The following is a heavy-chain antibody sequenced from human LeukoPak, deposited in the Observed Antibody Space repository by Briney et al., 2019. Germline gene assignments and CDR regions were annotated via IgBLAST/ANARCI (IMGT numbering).Heavy chain of an antibody. V-gene: IGHV3-30*04. Sequence: GGSLRLSCAASGFTFSSYAMHWVRQAPGKGLEWVAVISYDGSNKYYADSVKGRFTISRDNAKNSLYLQMNSLRAEDTAVYYCARVIGGATPYYFDYWGQGTLVTVSS. CDR2: ISYDGSNK. J-gene: IGHJ4*02. D-gene: IGHD1-26*01. CDR3: ARVIGGATPYYFDY. CDR1: GFTFSSYA.